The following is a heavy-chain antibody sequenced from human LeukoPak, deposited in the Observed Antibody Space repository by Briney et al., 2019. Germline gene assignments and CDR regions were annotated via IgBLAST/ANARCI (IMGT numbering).Heavy chain of an antibody. J-gene: IGHJ5*02. CDR1: GYTFTSYG. CDR3: ARASIVVVPAASLNWFDP. CDR2: INTYNGDT. D-gene: IGHD2-2*01. V-gene: IGHV1-18*01. Sequence: GASVKVSCKASGYTFTSYGISWVRQAPGQGLEWMGWINTYNGDTNYIQKFQGRVTVTTDTSTTTAYMELRSLRSDDTAVYYCARASIVVVPAASLNWFDPWGQGTLVTVSS.